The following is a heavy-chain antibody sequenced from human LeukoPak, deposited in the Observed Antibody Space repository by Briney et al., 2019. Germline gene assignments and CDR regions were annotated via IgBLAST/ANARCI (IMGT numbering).Heavy chain of an antibody. D-gene: IGHD5-18*01. Sequence: SETLSLTCTVSGDSISSSSYYWGWIRQPPGRGLEWIGSIYYSGSTYYNPSLKSRVTISVDTSKNQFSLKLSSVTAADTAVYYCARLFRDSYGYVPRNYYYYYYMDVWGKGTTVTISS. CDR3: ARLFRDSYGYVPRNYYYYYYMDV. J-gene: IGHJ6*03. V-gene: IGHV4-39*07. CDR2: IYYSGST. CDR1: GDSISSSSYY.